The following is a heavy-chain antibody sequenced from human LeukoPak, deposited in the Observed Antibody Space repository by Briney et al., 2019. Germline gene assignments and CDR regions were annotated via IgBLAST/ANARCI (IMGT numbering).Heavy chain of an antibody. Sequence: GGSLRLSCAASGFTVSSYYMAWVRQAPGKGLERVSVMYSGGSTYYADSVKGRVAISRDNSQNTVFLQMNSVRVEDTAVYYCARSYSNHLFGMDVWGQGTAATVSS. D-gene: IGHD4-11*01. V-gene: IGHV3-66*01. CDR1: GFTVSSYY. CDR3: ARSYSNHLFGMDV. J-gene: IGHJ6*02. CDR2: MYSGGST.